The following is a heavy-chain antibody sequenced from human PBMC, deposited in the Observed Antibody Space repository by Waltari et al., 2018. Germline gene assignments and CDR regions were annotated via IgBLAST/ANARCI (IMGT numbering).Heavy chain of an antibody. Sequence: QVQLVQSGAEVKKPGASVKVSCKASGYTFTGYYMHWVRQAPGQGLGWMGRINPTSVGTNYAQKFQGRVTMTRDTSISTAYMELSRLRSDDTAVYYCAMGEQPSTRNWFDPWGQGTLVTVSS. D-gene: IGHD3-16*01. CDR2: INPTSVGT. CDR3: AMGEQPSTRNWFDP. V-gene: IGHV1-2*06. J-gene: IGHJ5*02. CDR1: GYTFTGYY.